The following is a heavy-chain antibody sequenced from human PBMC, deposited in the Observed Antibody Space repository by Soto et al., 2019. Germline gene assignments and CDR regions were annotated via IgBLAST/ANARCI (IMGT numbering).Heavy chain of an antibody. Sequence: EVQLLESGGGLVQPGGSLRLSCAASGFTFSSYAMSWVRQAPGKGLEWVSAISGSGGSTYYADSVKGRFTISRDNSKNTLYLQMNSLRVEDTAVYYCAKSPQYYDILTGYSQLGYWGQGTLVTVSS. V-gene: IGHV3-23*01. J-gene: IGHJ4*02. D-gene: IGHD3-9*01. CDR3: AKSPQYYDILTGYSQLGY. CDR2: ISGSGGST. CDR1: GFTFSSYA.